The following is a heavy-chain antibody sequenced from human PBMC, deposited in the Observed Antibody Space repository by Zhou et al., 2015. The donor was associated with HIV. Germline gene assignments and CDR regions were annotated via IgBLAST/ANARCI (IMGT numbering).Heavy chain of an antibody. CDR2: IIPIFGTA. V-gene: IGHV1-69*01. Sequence: QVQLVQSGAEVKKPGSSVKVSCKASGGTFSSYAISWVRQAPGQGLEWMGGIIPIFGTANYAQKFQGRVTITADESTSTAYMELSSLRSEDTAVYYCARALVAGTRRAPYWYFDLVGPWHPGPLSP. CDR3: ARALVAGTRRAPYWYFDL. D-gene: IGHD6-19*01. CDR1: GGTFSSYA. J-gene: IGHJ2*01.